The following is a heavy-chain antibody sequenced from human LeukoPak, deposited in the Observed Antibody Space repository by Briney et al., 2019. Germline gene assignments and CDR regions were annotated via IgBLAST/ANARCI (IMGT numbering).Heavy chain of an antibody. J-gene: IGHJ4*02. CDR3: ARVTATVTYYFDY. V-gene: IGHV3-23*01. CDR2: IFPSGGEI. CDR1: GFTFSTFA. D-gene: IGHD4-17*01. Sequence: GGSLRLSCAASGFTFSTFAMIWVRQPPGKGLEWVSSIFPSGGEIHYADSVRGRFTISRDNSKSTLSLQMNSLRAEDTAVYYCARVTATVTYYFDYWGQGTLVTVSS.